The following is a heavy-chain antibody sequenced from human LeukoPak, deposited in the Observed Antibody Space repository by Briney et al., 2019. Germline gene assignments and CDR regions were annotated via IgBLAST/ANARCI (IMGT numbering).Heavy chain of an antibody. CDR2: IKSKTDGGTT. Sequence: PGGSLRLSCAASGFTFSSYAMSWVRQAPGKGLEWVGRIKSKTDGGTTDYAAPVKGRFTISRDDSKNTLYLQMNSLNTEDTAVYYCTLLWFGEFDYWGQGTLVTVSS. CDR3: TLLWFGEFDY. D-gene: IGHD3-10*01. J-gene: IGHJ4*02. V-gene: IGHV3-15*01. CDR1: GFTFSSYA.